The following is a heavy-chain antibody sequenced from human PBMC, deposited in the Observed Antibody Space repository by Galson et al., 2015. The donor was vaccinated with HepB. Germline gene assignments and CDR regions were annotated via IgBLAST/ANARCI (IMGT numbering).Heavy chain of an antibody. J-gene: IGHJ5*02. Sequence: SVKVSCKASGYTFTSYAMHWVRQAPGQRLEWMGWINAGNGNTKYSQKFQGRVTITRDTSASTAYMELSSLRSEDTAVYYCARPVWGLNNWFDPWGQGTLVTVSS. D-gene: IGHD7-27*01. CDR1: GYTFTSYA. V-gene: IGHV1-3*01. CDR3: ARPVWGLNNWFDP. CDR2: INAGNGNT.